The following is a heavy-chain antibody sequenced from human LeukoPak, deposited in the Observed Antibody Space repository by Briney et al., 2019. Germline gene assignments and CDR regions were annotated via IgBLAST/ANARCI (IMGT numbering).Heavy chain of an antibody. CDR2: IYYSGST. Sequence: NPSETLSLTCTVSGGSLSSGGYYWSWIRQHPGKGLEWIGYIYYSGSTYYNPSLKSRVTISVDTSKNQFSLKLSSVTVADTAVYYCARVSPSSTSYGMDVWGQGTTVTVSS. CDR3: ARVSPSSTSYGMDV. J-gene: IGHJ6*02. D-gene: IGHD2-2*01. V-gene: IGHV4-31*03. CDR1: GGSLSSGGYY.